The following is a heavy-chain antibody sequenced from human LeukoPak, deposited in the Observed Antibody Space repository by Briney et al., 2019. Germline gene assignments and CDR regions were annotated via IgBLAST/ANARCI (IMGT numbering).Heavy chain of an antibody. V-gene: IGHV1-18*01. J-gene: IGHJ6*03. D-gene: IGHD5-12*01. Sequence: RASVKVSCKASGYTFTSYGISWVRQAPGQGLEWMGWISAYNGDTNYTQKLQDRVTLTTDASTSTAYMELRSLRSDDTAVYYCARGGGYDTYYYYMDVWGKGTTVTVSS. CDR1: GYTFTSYG. CDR3: ARGGGYDTYYYYMDV. CDR2: ISAYNGDT.